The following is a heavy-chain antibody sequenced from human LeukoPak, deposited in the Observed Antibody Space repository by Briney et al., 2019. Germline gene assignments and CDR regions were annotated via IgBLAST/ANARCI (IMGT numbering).Heavy chain of an antibody. Sequence: GGSLRLSCAASGFTFSNYAMSWVRQAPGKGLEWVSGISGSGGSTYYADSVKGRLTISRDNSKNTLYLQMDSLRAEDTAVYYCAKVGTTADDWYFDLWGRGTLGTVSS. CDR2: ISGSGGST. CDR3: AKVGTTADDWYFDL. D-gene: IGHD1-1*01. J-gene: IGHJ2*01. V-gene: IGHV3-23*01. CDR1: GFTFSNYA.